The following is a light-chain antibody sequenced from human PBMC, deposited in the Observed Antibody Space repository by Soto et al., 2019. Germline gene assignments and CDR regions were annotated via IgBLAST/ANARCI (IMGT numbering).Light chain of an antibody. J-gene: IGKJ4*01. CDR3: QQANSFPLT. CDR2: AAS. CDR1: QSITNH. Sequence: DIQMTQSPSSLSASVGDRITITCRASQSITNHLNWYQQKPGKAPKLLIYAASNLHSGVPSRFSGSGSGTDFTLTISSLQPEDFATYYCQQANSFPLTFGGGTKVDIK. V-gene: IGKV1-39*01.